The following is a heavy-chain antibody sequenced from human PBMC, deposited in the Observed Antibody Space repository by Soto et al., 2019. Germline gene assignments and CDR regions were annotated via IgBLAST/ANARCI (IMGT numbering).Heavy chain of an antibody. D-gene: IGHD6-19*01. Sequence: GASVKVSCKASGGTFSSYAISWVRQAPGQGLEWMGGIIPIFGTANYAQKFQGRVTITADESTSTAYMELSSLRSEDTAVYYCARDHDNSSGWYGYYGMDVWGQGTTVTVSS. V-gene: IGHV1-69*13. CDR3: ARDHDNSSGWYGYYGMDV. J-gene: IGHJ6*02. CDR2: IIPIFGTA. CDR1: GGTFSSYA.